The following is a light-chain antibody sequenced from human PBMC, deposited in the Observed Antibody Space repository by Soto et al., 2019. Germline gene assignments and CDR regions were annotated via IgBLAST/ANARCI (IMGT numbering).Light chain of an antibody. Sequence: DSQMTQSPSTLSASVGDRVTITCRASQSISSWLAWYQQKPGKAPKVLISEASNLESGVPSRFSGSGFGTEINLTISSLQPDDGATYYCQEYSRYFGGGTKVEIK. CDR1: QSISSW. J-gene: IGKJ4*01. V-gene: IGKV1-5*01. CDR3: QEYSRY. CDR2: EAS.